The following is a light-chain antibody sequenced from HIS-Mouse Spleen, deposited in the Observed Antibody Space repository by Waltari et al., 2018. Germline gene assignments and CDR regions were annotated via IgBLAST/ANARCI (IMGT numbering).Light chain of an antibody. J-gene: IGKJ3*01. V-gene: IGKV3-20*01. CDR2: GAS. Sequence: DIVLTQSPVTLSLSPGERATLSCRASQSVSSSYLAWYQQKPGQAPRLLIYGASSRATGIPDRFSGSGSGTDFTLTISRLEPEDFAVYYCQQYGSSPRFTFGPGTKVDIK. CDR1: QSVSSSY. CDR3: QQYGSSPRFT.